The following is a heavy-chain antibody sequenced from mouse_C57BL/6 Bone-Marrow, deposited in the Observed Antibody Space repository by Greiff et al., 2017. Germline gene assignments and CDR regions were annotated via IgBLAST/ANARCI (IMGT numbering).Heavy chain of an antibody. Sequence: QVQLKESDAELVKPGASVKISCKVSGYTFTDHTIHWMKQRPEQGLEWIGYIYPRDGSTKYNVKFKGKATLTADKSSSTAYMQLNSLTSEDSAVYFCAKEGYYYGSSAWFAYWGQGTLVTVSA. V-gene: IGHV1-78*01. J-gene: IGHJ3*01. D-gene: IGHD1-1*01. CDR2: IYPRDGST. CDR3: AKEGYYYGSSAWFAY. CDR1: GYTFTDHT.